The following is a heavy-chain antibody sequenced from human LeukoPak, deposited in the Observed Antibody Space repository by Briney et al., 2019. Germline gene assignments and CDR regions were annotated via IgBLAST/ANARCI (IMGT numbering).Heavy chain of an antibody. V-gene: IGHV4-61*01. J-gene: IGHJ4*02. CDR1: GGSVSSGSYY. CDR2: IYYSGST. Sequence: SETLSLTCTVSGGSVSSGSYYWSRIRQPPGKGLEWIGYIYYSGSTNYNPSLKSRVTISVDTSKNQFSLKLSSVTAADTAVYYCARVGAGTFDYWGQGTLVTVSS. D-gene: IGHD4/OR15-4a*01. CDR3: ARVGAGTFDY.